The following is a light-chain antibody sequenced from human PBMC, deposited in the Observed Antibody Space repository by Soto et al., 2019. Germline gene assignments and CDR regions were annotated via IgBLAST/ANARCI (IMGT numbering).Light chain of an antibody. CDR3: SSHGGSNNPYV. V-gene: IGLV2-8*01. J-gene: IGLJ1*01. Sequence: QSALTQPPSASGSPGQSVAIPCTGTSSDIGGYNFVSWYQQHPGKAPKLMIYDVTKRPSGVPDRFSGSKSGNTATLIVYGLQAEDEADYYCSSHGGSNNPYVFGPGTKVTVL. CDR2: DVT. CDR1: SSDIGGYNF.